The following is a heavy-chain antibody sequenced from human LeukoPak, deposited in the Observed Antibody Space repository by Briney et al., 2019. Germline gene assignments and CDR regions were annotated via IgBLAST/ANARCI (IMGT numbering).Heavy chain of an antibody. J-gene: IGHJ4*02. CDR2: IRSKTYGGTT. CDR3: SVGANDY. V-gene: IGHV3-49*04. CDR1: GFTFGDCG. D-gene: IGHD1-26*01. Sequence: GGSLRLSSTASGFTFGDCGLNCVRQAPGKGLEWVGFIRSKTYGGTTEYAASVKGRFIISRDYSKSIACLQMNSLKTEDTAVYYCSVGANDYWGQGALVTVSS.